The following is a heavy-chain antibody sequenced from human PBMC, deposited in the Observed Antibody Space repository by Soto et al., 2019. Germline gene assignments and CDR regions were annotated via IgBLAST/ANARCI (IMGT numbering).Heavy chain of an antibody. CDR1: GYTFTSYG. CDR2: ISAYNGNT. Sequence: QVQLLQSGAEVKKPGASVKVSCKDSGYTFTSYGISWVRQAPGQGHEWMGWISAYNGNTNYAQKLQGRVTMTTDTSTSTAYMELRSLRSDDTALYYCARDSTLMVRVATAVSWCQGTLVNVSS. J-gene: IGHJ5*02. V-gene: IGHV1-18*01. CDR3: ARDSTLMVRVATAVS. D-gene: IGHD3-10*01.